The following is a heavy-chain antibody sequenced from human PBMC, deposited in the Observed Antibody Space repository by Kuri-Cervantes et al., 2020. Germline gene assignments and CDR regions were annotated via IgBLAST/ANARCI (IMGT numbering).Heavy chain of an antibody. CDR2: ISSSSSYI. Sequence: GGSLRLSCAASGFTFSSYSMNWVRQAPGKGLEWVSSISSSSSYIYYADSVKGRFTISRDNAKNSLYLQMNSLRAEDTAVYYCARANYIWGSYVDWGQGTLVTVSS. CDR3: ARANYIWGSYVD. J-gene: IGHJ4*02. D-gene: IGHD3-16*01. V-gene: IGHV3-21*04. CDR1: GFTFSSYS.